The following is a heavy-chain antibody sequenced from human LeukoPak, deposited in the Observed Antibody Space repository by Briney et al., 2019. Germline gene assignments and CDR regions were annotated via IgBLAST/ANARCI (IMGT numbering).Heavy chain of an antibody. Sequence: ASVKVSCKASGYTFTSYGISWVRQAPGQGLEWMGWISAYNGNTNYAQKLQGRVTMTTDTSTSTAYMELRSLRSDDTAVYYCARDILTGYYAQVGYFQHWGQGTVVTVSA. CDR1: GYTFTSYG. D-gene: IGHD3-9*01. V-gene: IGHV1-18*01. J-gene: IGHJ1*01. CDR2: ISAYNGNT. CDR3: ARDILTGYYAQVGYFQH.